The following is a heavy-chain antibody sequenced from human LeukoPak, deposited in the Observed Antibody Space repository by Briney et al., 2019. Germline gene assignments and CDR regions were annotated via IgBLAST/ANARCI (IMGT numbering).Heavy chain of an antibody. J-gene: IGHJ3*02. CDR1: GDSISSYY. Sequence: SETLSLTCTVSGDSISSYYWSWIRQPPGKGLEWIGCIYYSGNTNYNPSLKSRVTISIDTSKNQFSLKLSSVPAADTAVYYCARDYAFDIWGQGTMVTVSS. V-gene: IGHV4-59*01. CDR3: ARDYAFDI. CDR2: IYYSGNT.